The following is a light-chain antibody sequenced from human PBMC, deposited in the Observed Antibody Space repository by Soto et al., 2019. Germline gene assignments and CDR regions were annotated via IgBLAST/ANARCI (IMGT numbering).Light chain of an antibody. CDR1: QSVSNN. V-gene: IGKV3-15*01. Sequence: EIVMTQSPATLSVSPGERATLSCRASQSVSNNLAWYQKKPGQAPRLLIYGASTRATGIPARFSGSGSGTEFTLTIGSLQSEDCSFYYCQQYNSWWTFGQGTRVDI. CDR2: GAS. J-gene: IGKJ1*01. CDR3: QQYNSWWT.